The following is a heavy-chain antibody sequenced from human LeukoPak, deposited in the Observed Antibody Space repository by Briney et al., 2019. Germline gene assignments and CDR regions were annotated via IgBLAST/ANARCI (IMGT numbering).Heavy chain of an antibody. CDR2: TNPNSGGT. CDR3: AGDGYNSRRFFDY. CDR1: GYTFTGYY. V-gene: IGHV1-2*02. Sequence: ASVKVSCKASGYTFTGYYMHWVRQAPEQGREWMGWTNPNSGGTNYAQKFQGRVTMARDTSISTAYMELSRLRSDDTAVYYCAGDGYNSRRFFDYWGQGTLVTVSS. J-gene: IGHJ4*02. D-gene: IGHD5-24*01.